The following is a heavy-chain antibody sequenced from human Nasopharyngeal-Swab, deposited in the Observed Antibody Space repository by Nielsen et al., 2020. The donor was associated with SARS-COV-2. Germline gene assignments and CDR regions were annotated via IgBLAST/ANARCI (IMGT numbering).Heavy chain of an antibody. CDR1: GFTFSSYV. Sequence: GESLKISCAASGFTFSSYVMSWVRQAPGKGLEWVSAISGSGGSTYYADSVKGRFTISRDNSKNALYLQMNSLSAEDTAVYDCAKAGGITMVVVVRRYYFDYWGQGTLVTVSS. V-gene: IGHV3-23*01. D-gene: IGHD3-22*01. J-gene: IGHJ4*02. CDR2: ISGSGGST. CDR3: AKAGGITMVVVVRRYYFDY.